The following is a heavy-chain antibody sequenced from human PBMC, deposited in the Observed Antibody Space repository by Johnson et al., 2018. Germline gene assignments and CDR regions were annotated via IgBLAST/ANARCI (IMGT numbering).Heavy chain of an antibody. J-gene: IGHJ4*02. CDR1: GYTFTSLH. D-gene: IGHD4-11*01. CDR2: IGPANGDT. Sequence: QVRLVESGAEVTEPGASMKISCKAFGYTFTSLHLHWVRQVPGQGPEWMGRIGPANGDTRYAQNFQGRFTMTRDPSTSTVYMDLSSRTSEDTAVYYCAGHNYEFDFDYWGQGTLAIVSS. V-gene: IGHV1-46*01. CDR3: AGHNYEFDFDY.